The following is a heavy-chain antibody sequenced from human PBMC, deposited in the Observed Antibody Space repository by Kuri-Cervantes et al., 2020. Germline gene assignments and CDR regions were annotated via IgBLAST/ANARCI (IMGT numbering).Heavy chain of an antibody. V-gene: IGHV3-7*02. D-gene: IGHD4-23*01. CDR1: GFTFSSYW. CDR2: IKQDGSEK. Sequence: GESLKISCAASGFTFSSYWMSWVRQAPGKGLEWVANIKQDGSEKYYVDSVKGRFTISRDNAKSSLYLQMNSLRAEDTAVYYCARGRMTATVVTPFDYWGQGTLVTVSS. CDR3: ARGRMTATVVTPFDY. J-gene: IGHJ4*02.